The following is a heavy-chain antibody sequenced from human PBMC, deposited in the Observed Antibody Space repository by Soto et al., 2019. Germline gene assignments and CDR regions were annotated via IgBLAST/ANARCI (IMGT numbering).Heavy chain of an antibody. CDR3: ARGATMIVVAAYYGMDV. J-gene: IGHJ6*02. CDR1: GYTFTGYY. CDR2: INPNSGGT. Sequence: ASVKVSCKASGYTFTGYYMHWVRQAPGQGLEWMGWINPNSGGTNYAQKVQGWVTMTRDTSISTAYMELSRLRSDDTAVYYCARGATMIVVAAYYGMDVWGQGTTVTVSS. D-gene: IGHD3-22*01. V-gene: IGHV1-2*04.